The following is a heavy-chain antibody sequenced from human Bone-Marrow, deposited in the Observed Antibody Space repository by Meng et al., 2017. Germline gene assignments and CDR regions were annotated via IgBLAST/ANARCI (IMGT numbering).Heavy chain of an antibody. V-gene: IGHV4-4*02. J-gene: IGHJ4*02. CDR1: GGSISSRNW. D-gene: IGHD6-13*01. Sequence: QVQLQEPGPGLVKPSGTLSPTCAVPGGSISSRNWWGWVRQAPGKGLEWIGEIYHSGNTNYNPPLKSRVAMSVDKSKNQFSLRLSSVTAADTAVYYCARARSSSWSFDYWGQGTLVTVSS. CDR2: IYHSGNT. CDR3: ARARSSSWSFDY.